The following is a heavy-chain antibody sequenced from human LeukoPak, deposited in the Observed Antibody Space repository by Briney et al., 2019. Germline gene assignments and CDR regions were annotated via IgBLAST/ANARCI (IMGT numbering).Heavy chain of an antibody. V-gene: IGHV4-4*07. CDR2: IYTSGST. CDR3: ARDREYDFWSGYSLHAFDI. J-gene: IGHJ3*02. D-gene: IGHD3-3*01. Sequence: SETLSLTCTVSGGPISSYYWSWIRQPPGKGLEWIGRIYTSGSTNYNPSLKSRVTMSVDTSKNQFSLKLSSVTAADTAVYYCARDREYDFWSGYSLHAFDIWGQGTMVTVSS. CDR1: GGPISSYY.